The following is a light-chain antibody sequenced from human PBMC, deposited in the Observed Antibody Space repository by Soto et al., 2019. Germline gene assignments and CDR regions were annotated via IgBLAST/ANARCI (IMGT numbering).Light chain of an antibody. CDR3: QQRSNWPPIT. CDR2: GAS. J-gene: IGKJ5*01. Sequence: EIVLTQSPGTLSLSPGERATLSCRASQSVSSSYLAWYQQKPGQAPRLLIYGASSRATGIPDRFSGSGSGTDFTLTISSLEPEDFAVYYCQQRSNWPPITFGRGTRLEIK. V-gene: IGKV3D-20*02. CDR1: QSVSSSY.